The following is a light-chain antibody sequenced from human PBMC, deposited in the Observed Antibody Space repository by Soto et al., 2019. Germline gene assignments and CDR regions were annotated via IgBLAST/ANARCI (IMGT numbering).Light chain of an antibody. Sequence: SPVQLSLSPGSIAHISSSSQSVSSSQLAWYQQKPGQAPRLLMYGESSRATGIPDRLSGSGSGTDFTLTISRLEPEDFVVYNCQQYGDLPQTFGPGPKVDIK. CDR1: QSVSSSQ. CDR3: QQYGDLPQT. J-gene: IGKJ1*01. V-gene: IGKV3-20*01. CDR2: GES.